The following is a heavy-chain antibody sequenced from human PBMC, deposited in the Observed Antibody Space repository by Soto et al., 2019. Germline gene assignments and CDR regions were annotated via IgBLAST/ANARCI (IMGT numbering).Heavy chain of an antibody. Sequence: GGSLRLSCAASGFSFNIYSMNWVRQAPGKGLDWISYISSSSSTIHYADSVKGRFTISRDNARNLVYLQMDSLRDEDTAVYYCASDSSVFDNWGQGTLVIVSS. CDR3: ASDSSVFDN. CDR2: ISSSSSTI. D-gene: IGHD6-19*01. CDR1: GFSFNIYS. V-gene: IGHV3-48*02. J-gene: IGHJ4*02.